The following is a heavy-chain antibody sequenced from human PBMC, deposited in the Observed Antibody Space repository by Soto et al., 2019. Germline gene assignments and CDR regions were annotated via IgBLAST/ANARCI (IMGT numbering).Heavy chain of an antibody. D-gene: IGHD6-13*01. CDR3: AKDLGAYSGSCLRRRAFGP. V-gene: IGHV3-23*01. CDR2: ISGSGGST. Sequence: EVQLLESGGGLVEPGGSLRLSCAASGFTFSSYAMIWVRQAPGKGLEWVSAISGSGGSTYYADSVKGRFTISRDNSKNRLYPQMTSLRAEEAAVYYCAKDLGAYSGSCLRRRAFGPWGQGTLVTVSS. J-gene: IGHJ5*02. CDR1: GFTFSSYA.